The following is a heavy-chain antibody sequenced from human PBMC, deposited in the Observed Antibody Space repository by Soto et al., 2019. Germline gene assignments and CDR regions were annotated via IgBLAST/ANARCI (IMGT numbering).Heavy chain of an antibody. CDR3: ARTPLDCCVVVPAAISD. V-gene: IGHV4-4*02. D-gene: IGHD2-2*01. Sequence: SETLSLTCAVSSGSISSSNWWSWVRQPPGKGLEWIGEIYHSGSTNYNPSLKSRVTISVDKSKNQFSLKLSSVTAADTAVYYCARTPLDCCVVVPAAISDWGQGTLVTVSS. CDR1: SGSISSSNW. J-gene: IGHJ4*02. CDR2: IYHSGST.